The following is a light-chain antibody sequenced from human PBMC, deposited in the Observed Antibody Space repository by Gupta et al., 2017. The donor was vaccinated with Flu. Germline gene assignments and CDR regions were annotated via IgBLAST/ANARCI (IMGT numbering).Light chain of an antibody. CDR2: WAS. CDR3: QQYYSTPPYT. CDR1: QNVLYSSTNKNY. V-gene: IGKV4-1*01. J-gene: IGKJ2*01. Sequence: DIVMTQSPDSLAVSLGERATVNCKSSQNVLYSSTNKNYLAWYQQKPGQPPKLLIYWASTRESGVPYRFSGGGSGTDFTLTNSSMQAEDVAVYYCQQYYSTPPYTFGQGTRLESK.